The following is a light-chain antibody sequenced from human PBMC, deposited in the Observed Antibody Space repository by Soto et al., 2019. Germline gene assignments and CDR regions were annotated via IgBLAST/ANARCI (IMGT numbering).Light chain of an antibody. CDR1: QNITNN. J-gene: IGKJ5*01. CDR3: QQYYGLPPLT. CDR2: HAS. V-gene: IGKV1-33*01. Sequence: DVQMTRSPYSLYASLGDRVTITWQASQNITNNLSWYQQKPGKAPNLLIYHASKLAKGVTSRFSGSGSGTDFSFIITSLQREDLATYYCQQYYGLPPLTFGQGTRLEI.